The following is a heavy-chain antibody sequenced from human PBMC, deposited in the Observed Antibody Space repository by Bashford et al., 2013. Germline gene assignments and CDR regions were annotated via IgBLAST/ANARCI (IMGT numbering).Heavy chain of an antibody. CDR2: ISAYNGNT. Sequence: ASVKVSCKASGYTFTSYGISWVRQAPGQGLEWMGWISAYNGNTNYAQKLQGRVTMTTDTSTSTAYMELRSLRSDDTAVYYCARDLPTMVRGVYLDYWGQGTLVTVSS. J-gene: IGHJ4*02. V-gene: IGHV1-18*01. CDR1: GYTFTSYG. D-gene: IGHD3-10*01. CDR3: ARDLPTMVRGVYLDY.